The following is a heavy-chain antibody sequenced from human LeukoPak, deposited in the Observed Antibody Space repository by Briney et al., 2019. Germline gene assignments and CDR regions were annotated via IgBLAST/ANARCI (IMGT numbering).Heavy chain of an antibody. V-gene: IGHV4-34*01. CDR2: INHSGST. D-gene: IGHD2-2*01. CDR3: ARVRRYCSSTSCYAMTFDP. J-gene: IGHJ5*02. Sequence: PGGSLRLSCAASGFTFSSYAMSWVRQAPGKGLEWIGEINHSGSTNYNPSLKSRVTISVDTSKNQFSLKLSSVTAADTAVYYCARVRRYCSSTSCYAMTFDPWGQGTLVTVSS. CDR1: GFTFSSYA.